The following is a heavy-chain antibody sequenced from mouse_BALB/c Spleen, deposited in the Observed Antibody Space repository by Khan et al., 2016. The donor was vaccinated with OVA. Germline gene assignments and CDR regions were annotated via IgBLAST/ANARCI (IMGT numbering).Heavy chain of an antibody. Sequence: QVQLKQSGPELVKPGASVRVSCKTSGYSFTNYYIHWVRQRPGQGLEWIGWIYPGNVNTKYNEKFKGKATLTADKSSTTAYMHLSSLTSEDSAVYFCVRAGYSSRIYTMDYWGLGTSVPVSS. D-gene: IGHD1-1*01. CDR1: GYSFTNYY. V-gene: IGHV1S56*01. CDR2: IYPGNVNT. J-gene: IGHJ4*01. CDR3: VRAGYSSRIYTMDY.